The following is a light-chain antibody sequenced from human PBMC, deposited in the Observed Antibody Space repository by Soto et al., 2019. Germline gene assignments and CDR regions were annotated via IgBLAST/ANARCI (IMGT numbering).Light chain of an antibody. CDR3: QQSYSTPLT. J-gene: IGKJ3*01. Sequence: DIQMTQSPSSLSVYVGDRVTITCRASQSIGTYLYWYQQKPGEAPKLLIYLASNLQSGVPSRFSGSGSGTDFTLTISSLQPEDFATYYCQQSYSTPLTFGPGTKVDVK. CDR2: LAS. V-gene: IGKV1-39*01. CDR1: QSIGTY.